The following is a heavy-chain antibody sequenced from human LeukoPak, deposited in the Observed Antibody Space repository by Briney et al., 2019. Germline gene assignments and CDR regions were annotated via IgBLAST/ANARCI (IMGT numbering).Heavy chain of an antibody. CDR3: ARHMEGSRGGLDY. J-gene: IGHJ4*02. CDR2: IYPGDSDT. Sequence: GESLKISCKGSGYSFTSYWIGWVRQMPGKGLEWMGIIYPGDSDTRYSPSFQGQVIISTDKSISTAYLQWSTLKASDTAMYYCARHMEGSRGGLDYWGQGTLVTVSS. D-gene: IGHD2-15*01. V-gene: IGHV5-51*01. CDR1: GYSFTSYW.